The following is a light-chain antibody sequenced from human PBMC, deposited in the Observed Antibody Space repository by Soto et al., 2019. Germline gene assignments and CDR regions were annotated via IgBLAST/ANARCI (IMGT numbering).Light chain of an antibody. CDR1: RSNIGAGYA. Sequence: QSVLTQPPLVSGAPGQGVTISCTGTRSNIGAGYAVHWYQQLPGTAPKLLFYDNTSRPARVPDRFSASESATPASLAITCRQSEHEADYCCQSYVLSLSASVFGGGTKLTVL. CDR3: QSYVLSLSASV. CDR2: DNT. J-gene: IGLJ2*01. V-gene: IGLV1-40*01.